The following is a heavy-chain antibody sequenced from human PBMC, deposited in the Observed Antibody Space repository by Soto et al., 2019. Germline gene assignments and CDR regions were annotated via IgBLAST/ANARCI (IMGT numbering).Heavy chain of an antibody. CDR2: ISGSGGST. CDR3: AKDFDYGGSFPFRYFDL. V-gene: IGHV3-23*01. D-gene: IGHD4-17*01. CDR1: GFTFSSYA. Sequence: PGGSLRLSCAASGFTFSSYAMSWVRQAPGKGLEWVSAISGSGGSTYYADSVKGRFTISRDNSKNTLYLKMNSLRAEDTAVYYRAKDFDYGGSFPFRYFDLWGRGTLVTVPS. J-gene: IGHJ2*01.